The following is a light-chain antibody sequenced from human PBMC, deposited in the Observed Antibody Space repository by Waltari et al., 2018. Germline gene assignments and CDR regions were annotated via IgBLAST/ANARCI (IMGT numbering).Light chain of an antibody. CDR1: SRYVGGYNY. J-gene: IGLJ3*02. CDR3: SSYTSSSTLAV. Sequence: QSALTQPASVSGSLGQSIPISCPGTSRYVGGYNYVSWYQQHPGKAPNVMIYDVSNRPSGVSNRFSGSKSGNTASLTISGLQGEDEADYYCSSYTSSSTLAVFGGGTKLTVL. V-gene: IGLV2-14*01. CDR2: DVS.